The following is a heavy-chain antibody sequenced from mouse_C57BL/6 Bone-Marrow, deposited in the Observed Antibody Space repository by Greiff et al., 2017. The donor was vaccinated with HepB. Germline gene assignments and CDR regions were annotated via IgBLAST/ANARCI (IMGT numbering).Heavy chain of an antibody. Sequence: EVQLQESGGDLVKPGGSLKLSCAASGFTFSSYGMSWVRQTPDKRLEWVATISSGGSYTYYPDSVKGRFTISRDNAKNTLYLQMSSLKSEDTAMYYFARRVRVFFDYWGQGTTLTVSS. J-gene: IGHJ2*01. D-gene: IGHD2-1*01. CDR3: ARRVRVFFDY. V-gene: IGHV5-6*01. CDR2: ISSGGSYT. CDR1: GFTFSSYG.